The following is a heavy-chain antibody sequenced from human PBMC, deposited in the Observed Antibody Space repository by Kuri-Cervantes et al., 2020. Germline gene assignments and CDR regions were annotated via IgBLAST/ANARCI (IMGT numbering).Heavy chain of an antibody. J-gene: IGHJ4*02. D-gene: IGHD3-22*01. Sequence: GESLKISCAASGFTFSSYGMHWVRQAPGKGLEWVAVIWYDGSNKYYADSVKGRFTISRDSSKNTLYLQMNSLRAEDTAVYYCTTDWDYYDSSGYVYFDYWGQGTLVTVSS. CDR3: TTDWDYYDSSGYVYFDY. V-gene: IGHV3-33*01. CDR2: IWYDGSNK. CDR1: GFTFSSYG.